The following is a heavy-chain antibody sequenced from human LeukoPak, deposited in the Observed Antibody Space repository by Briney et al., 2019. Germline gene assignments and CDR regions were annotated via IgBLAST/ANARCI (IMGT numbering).Heavy chain of an antibody. CDR1: GFTVSSNY. V-gene: IGHV3-53*01. D-gene: IGHD1-26*01. Sequence: GGSLRLSCAASGFTVSSNYMSWVRQAPGKGLEWVSVIYSGGSTYYADSVRGRFTISRDNSENTLYLQMNSLRAEDTAVYYCARAKHKWDPDAFDIWGQGTMVTVSS. CDR3: ARAKHKWDPDAFDI. J-gene: IGHJ3*02. CDR2: IYSGGST.